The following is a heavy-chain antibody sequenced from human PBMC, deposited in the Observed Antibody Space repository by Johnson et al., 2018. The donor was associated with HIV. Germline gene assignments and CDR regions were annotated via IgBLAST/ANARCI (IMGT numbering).Heavy chain of an antibody. CDR2: ISYDGSNK. Sequence: QVQLVESGGGVVQPGRSLRLSCAESGFTFSSYGMHWVRQAPGKGLEWMAVISYDGSNKYYADSVKGRFTISRDNSKSTFFLQMNSLTPEDTGVYYCAKERRAPRAFDIWGQGTMVTVSS. CDR1: GFTFSSYG. V-gene: IGHV3-30*18. CDR3: AKERRAPRAFDI. J-gene: IGHJ3*02.